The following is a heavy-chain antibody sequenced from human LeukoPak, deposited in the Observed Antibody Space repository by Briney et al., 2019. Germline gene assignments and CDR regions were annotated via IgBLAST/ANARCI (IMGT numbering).Heavy chain of an antibody. D-gene: IGHD3-22*01. CDR3: ARGRASPNPLYYYDSSGYLY. Sequence: SETLSLTCSVSGGSISNYYWSWIRQPPGKGLEWIGEINHSGSTNYNPSLKSRVTISVDTSKNQFSLKLSSVTAADTAVYYCARGRASPNPLYYYDSSGYLYWGQGTLVTVSS. CDR2: INHSGST. CDR1: GGSISNYY. V-gene: IGHV4-34*01. J-gene: IGHJ4*02.